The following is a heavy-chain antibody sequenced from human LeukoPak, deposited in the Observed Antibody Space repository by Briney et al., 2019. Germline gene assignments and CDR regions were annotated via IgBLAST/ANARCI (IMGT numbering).Heavy chain of an antibody. J-gene: IGHJ3*02. Sequence: ASVKVSCKASGNTFTDYYMHWVRQAPGQGLEWMGWISAYNGNTNYAQKLQGRVTMTTDTSTSTAYLELRSLRPDDTAVYYCARDVIAGTLNDAFDIWGQGTMVTVSS. V-gene: IGHV1-18*04. D-gene: IGHD1/OR15-1a*01. CDR1: GNTFTDYY. CDR3: ARDVIAGTLNDAFDI. CDR2: ISAYNGNT.